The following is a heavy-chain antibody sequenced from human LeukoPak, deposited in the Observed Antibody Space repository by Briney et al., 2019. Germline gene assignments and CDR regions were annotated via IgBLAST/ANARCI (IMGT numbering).Heavy chain of an antibody. V-gene: IGHV1-8*01. Sequence: ASVKVSCKASGYTFTSYDINWVRQATGQGLEWMGWMNPNGGNTGYAQKFQGRVTMTRNTSISTAYMELSSLRSEDTAVYYCARSQATKYYYGSGSYPDYYYYGMDVWGQGTTVTVSS. CDR2: MNPNGGNT. J-gene: IGHJ6*02. D-gene: IGHD3-10*01. CDR3: ARSQATKYYYGSGSYPDYYYYGMDV. CDR1: GYTFTSYD.